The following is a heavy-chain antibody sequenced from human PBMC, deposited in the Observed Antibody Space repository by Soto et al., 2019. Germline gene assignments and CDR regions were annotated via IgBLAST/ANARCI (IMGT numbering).Heavy chain of an antibody. D-gene: IGHD2-15*01. Sequence: PSETLSLTCAVYGGSFSGYYWSWIRQPPGKGLEWIGEINHSGSTNYNPSLKSQVTISVDTSKNQFSLKLSSVTAADTAVYYCARGRGMVVVVAATRRHYYMDVWGKGTTVTVSS. V-gene: IGHV4-34*01. CDR1: GGSFSGYY. CDR3: ARGRGMVVVVAATRRHYYMDV. CDR2: INHSGST. J-gene: IGHJ6*03.